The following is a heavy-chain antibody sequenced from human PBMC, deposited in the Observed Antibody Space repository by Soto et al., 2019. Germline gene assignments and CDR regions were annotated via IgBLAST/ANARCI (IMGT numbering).Heavy chain of an antibody. J-gene: IGHJ3*02. V-gene: IGHV3-72*01. Sequence: EVQLVESGGGLVQPGGSLRLSCTASGFNFRDYYMDWVRQAPGKGLEWVGRSRTKANNNPPEYAASVRGRFTISRDDSKKSMDLQMDSLKTEDTAVYYCARGLDYYGSDRGFDIWGQGTMVTVSS. CDR3: ARGLDYYGSDRGFDI. CDR2: SRTKANNNPP. CDR1: GFNFRDYY. D-gene: IGHD3-10*01.